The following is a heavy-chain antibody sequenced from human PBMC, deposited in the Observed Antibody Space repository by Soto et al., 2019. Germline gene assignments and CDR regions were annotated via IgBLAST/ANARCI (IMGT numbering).Heavy chain of an antibody. J-gene: IGHJ4*02. CDR1: GFTFSSYA. D-gene: IGHD3-10*01. Sequence: EVQLLESGGGLVQPGGSLRLSCAASGFTFSSYAMSWVRQAPGKGLEWVSAIGVSGDTTYYADSVKGRFTISRDNSKNQLYLQMGSLRAEETAVYYCAKVRRFGELRSLYWGQGTLVTVSS. CDR2: IGVSGDTT. V-gene: IGHV3-23*01. CDR3: AKVRRFGELRSLY.